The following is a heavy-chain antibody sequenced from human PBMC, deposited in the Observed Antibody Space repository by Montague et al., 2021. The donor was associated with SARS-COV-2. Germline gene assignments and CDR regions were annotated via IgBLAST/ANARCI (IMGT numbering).Heavy chain of an antibody. J-gene: IGHJ4*02. CDR3: ARIPVGSKYYFDF. CDR2: TYYMSKWYN. D-gene: IGHD2-2*01. Sequence: CAISGDSVSRNRASWDDSRRSPSKCREWLGTTYYMSKWYNDYAESVKSRITIDPDTSKHQFSLHLNSVTPEDTAVYYCARIPVGSKYYFDFWGQGTLVTVSS. V-gene: IGHV6-1*01. CDR1: GDSVSRNRAS.